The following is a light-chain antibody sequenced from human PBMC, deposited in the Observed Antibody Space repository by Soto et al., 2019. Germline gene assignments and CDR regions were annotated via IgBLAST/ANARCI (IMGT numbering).Light chain of an antibody. CDR3: QHYNSFPIT. CDR1: QDINKF. V-gene: IGKV1-33*01. CDR2: DAS. Sequence: DIQMTQSPSSLSASVGDTVTITCQASQDINKFLNWYQQKTGQAPKLLIYDASQLETGVPSRFSGSGSGTDFTFTINSLQPEDIGTYYCQHYNSFPITFGQGTRLEIK. J-gene: IGKJ5*01.